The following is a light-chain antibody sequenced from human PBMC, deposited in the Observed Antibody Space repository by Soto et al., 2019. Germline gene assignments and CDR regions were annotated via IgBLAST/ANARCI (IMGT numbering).Light chain of an antibody. CDR3: SSYTSSSTLV. Sequence: QSALTQPASVSGSPGQSITISCTGTSSDVGGYNYVSWYQQHPGKAPKLMIYDVRNRPSGVSNRFSGSKSGNTDSLTISGLQAEDEADYYCSSYTSSSTLVFGGGTKLTVL. V-gene: IGLV2-14*01. J-gene: IGLJ2*01. CDR2: DVR. CDR1: SSDVGGYNY.